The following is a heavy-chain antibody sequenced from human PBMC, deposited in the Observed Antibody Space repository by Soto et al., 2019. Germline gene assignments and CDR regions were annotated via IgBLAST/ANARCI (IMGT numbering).Heavy chain of an antibody. CDR2: ISTYNGDT. CDR1: GYTFTTSG. CDR3: ARQGSWPYYYYGLDV. J-gene: IGHJ6*02. V-gene: IGHV1-18*01. Sequence: QVQLVQSGPEVKKPGASVKVSCEASGYTFTTSGISWVRQAPGQGLEWMGWISTYNGDTNSAQKFQGRVTXPXXXSXXTVYMELMSLKSDDTAVYYCARQGSWPYYYYGLDVWGQGTTVTVSS. D-gene: IGHD1-26*01.